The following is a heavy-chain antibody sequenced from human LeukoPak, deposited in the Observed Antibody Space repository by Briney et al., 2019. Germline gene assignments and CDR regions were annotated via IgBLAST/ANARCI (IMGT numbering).Heavy chain of an antibody. CDR3: AVGIAASAASWFDP. CDR1: GYSISSGYY. J-gene: IGHJ5*02. D-gene: IGHD6-13*01. CDR2: IYHSGST. Sequence: SETLSLTCTVSGYSISSGYYWSWIRQPPGKGLEWIGYIYHSGSTYFNPSLKSRVTISVDRSKHQFSLKLSSVTAADTAVYYCAVGIAASAASWFDPWGQGTLVTVSS. V-gene: IGHV4-38-2*02.